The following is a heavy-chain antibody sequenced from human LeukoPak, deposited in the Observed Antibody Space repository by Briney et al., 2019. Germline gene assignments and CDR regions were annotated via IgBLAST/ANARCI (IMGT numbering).Heavy chain of an antibody. J-gene: IGHJ4*02. Sequence: GGSLRLSCAASGFTFSSYGMHWVRQAPGKGLEWVAFIRYDGSNKYYADSVKGRFTISRDNSKNTLYLQMNSLRAEDTAVYYCAKDRIAARWGLDYWGQGTLVTVSS. CDR3: AKDRIAARWGLDY. V-gene: IGHV3-30*02. CDR1: GFTFSSYG. D-gene: IGHD6-6*01. CDR2: IRYDGSNK.